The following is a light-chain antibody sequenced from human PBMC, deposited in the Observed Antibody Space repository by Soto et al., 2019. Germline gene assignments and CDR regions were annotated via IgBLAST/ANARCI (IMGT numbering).Light chain of an antibody. Sequence: EVVLTQSPGTLSLSPGEGATLSCRASQSVSGTNLAWYQQKPGQAPRLLIYAASNRAAGIADRFSVSGSGTDFTLTISRLEPDDSAVYYCQDYGSSRTFGQGTKVDIK. CDR2: AAS. CDR3: QDYGSSRT. V-gene: IGKV3-20*01. J-gene: IGKJ1*01. CDR1: QSVSGTN.